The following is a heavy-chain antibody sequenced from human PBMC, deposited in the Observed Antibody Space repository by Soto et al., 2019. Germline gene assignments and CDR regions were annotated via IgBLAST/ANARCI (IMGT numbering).Heavy chain of an antibody. CDR2: VSADGVSS. CDR3: AKTRQAQVGTHLFDL. CDR1: GFTFSSFA. J-gene: IGHJ4*02. V-gene: IGHV3-23*01. Sequence: VGSLRLSCEGSGFTFSSFAMGWVRQAPGKGLEWLSSVSADGVSSFSADSVRGRFRVSRDNSKNTLFLQVRFLRVEDTAVYYCAKTRQAQVGTHLFDLWGQGTQVTVSS.